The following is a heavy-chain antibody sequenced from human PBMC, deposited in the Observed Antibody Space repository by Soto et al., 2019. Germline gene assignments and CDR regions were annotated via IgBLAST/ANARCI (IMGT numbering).Heavy chain of an antibody. Sequence: SETLSLTCAVSGGSISSSNWWSWVRQPPGKGLEWIGEISHSGTTNYNPSLKSRVTISVDKSKNQFSLKLSSVTAADTAVYYCARSMTTVVTLDYWGQGTLVTVPQ. CDR1: GGSISSSNW. CDR3: ARSMTTVVTLDY. D-gene: IGHD4-17*01. V-gene: IGHV4-4*02. CDR2: ISHSGTT. J-gene: IGHJ4*02.